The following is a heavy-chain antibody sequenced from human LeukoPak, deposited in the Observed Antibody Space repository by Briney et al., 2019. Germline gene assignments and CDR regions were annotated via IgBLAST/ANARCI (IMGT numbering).Heavy chain of an antibody. Sequence: GGSLRLSCEASAFTFRSYEMNWVRQAPGKGLEWVSYISSSGSAIYYADSVKGRFTISRDNAKNSLYLPMNSLRAEDPAVYYCARGSTGWYRYYFNYWGQGTLVTVSS. CDR2: ISSSGSAI. CDR3: ARGSTGWYRYYFNY. V-gene: IGHV3-48*03. CDR1: AFTFRSYE. D-gene: IGHD6-19*01. J-gene: IGHJ4*02.